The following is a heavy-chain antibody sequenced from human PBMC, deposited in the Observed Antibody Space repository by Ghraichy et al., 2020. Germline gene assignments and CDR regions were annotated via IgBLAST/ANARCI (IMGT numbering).Heavy chain of an antibody. CDR2: INSDGSDT. CDR3: ARDQVGGRWELPYS. J-gene: IGHJ4*02. CDR1: GFTFSSYW. Sequence: GGSLRLSCAASGFTFSSYWMHWVRQAPGKGLVWVSRINSDGSDTSYADSVKGRFTISRDNAKNTLYLQMNSLRAEDTAVYYCARDQVGGRWELPYSWGQGTLVTVSS. V-gene: IGHV3-74*01. D-gene: IGHD4-23*01.